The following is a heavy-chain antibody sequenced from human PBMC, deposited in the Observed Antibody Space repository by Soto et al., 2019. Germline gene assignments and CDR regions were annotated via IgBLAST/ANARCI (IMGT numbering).Heavy chain of an antibody. V-gene: IGHV3-7*01. CDR2: INQDGGEK. CDR1: GLTFSNCV. Sequence: PSGSLRLSCAPAGLTFSNCVIPCLSKAPGKGLELVGNINQDGGEKYYSDSVKGRVTIPRDNAKNQLYLQMNSLRAEDTAVYYCASDPGQLVTTYWGQGTLVTVSS. CDR3: ASDPGQLVTTY. D-gene: IGHD6-13*01. J-gene: IGHJ4*02.